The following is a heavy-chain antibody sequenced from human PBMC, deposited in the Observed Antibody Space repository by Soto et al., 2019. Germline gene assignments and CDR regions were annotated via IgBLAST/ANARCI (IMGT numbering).Heavy chain of an antibody. CDR1: GFTFSSYS. Sequence: EVQLVESGGGLVKPGGSLRLSCAASGFTFSSYSMNWVRQAPGKGLEWVSSISSSSSYIYYADSVKGRFTISRDNAKNSLYLQMNSLRAEDTAVYYCARNTNNIKWLFVEVAFDIWGQGTMVTVSS. V-gene: IGHV3-21*01. D-gene: IGHD3-22*01. J-gene: IGHJ3*02. CDR2: ISSSSSYI. CDR3: ARNTNNIKWLFVEVAFDI.